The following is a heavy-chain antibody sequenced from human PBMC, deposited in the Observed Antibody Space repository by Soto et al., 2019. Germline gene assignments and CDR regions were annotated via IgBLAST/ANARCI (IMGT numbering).Heavy chain of an antibody. V-gene: IGHV3-33*01. CDR3: ARWYSSSSRASFDY. Sequence: GGSLRLSCAASGFTFSSYGMHWVRQAPGKGLEWVAVIWYDGSNKYYADSVKGRFTISRDNSKNTLYLQMNSLRAEDTAVYYCARWYSSSSRASFDYWGQGTLVTVSS. D-gene: IGHD6-6*01. CDR1: GFTFSSYG. CDR2: IWYDGSNK. J-gene: IGHJ4*02.